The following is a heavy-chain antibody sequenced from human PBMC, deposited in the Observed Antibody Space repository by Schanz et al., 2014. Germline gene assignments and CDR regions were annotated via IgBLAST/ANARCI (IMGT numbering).Heavy chain of an antibody. CDR1: RFTISRNP. J-gene: IGHJ4*02. CDR3: AKVAPAATYLDS. Sequence: EVQLVESGGGLVQPGRSLRLSCTGSRFTISRNPIHWVRQAPGKGLEWVSDISDSGDSTHYADSVKGRFTISRDNAKNSLFLQMNSLSAEDTAVYYCAKVAPAATYLDSWGLGTLVTVSS. D-gene: IGHD2-2*01. CDR2: ISDSGDST. V-gene: IGHV3-48*03.